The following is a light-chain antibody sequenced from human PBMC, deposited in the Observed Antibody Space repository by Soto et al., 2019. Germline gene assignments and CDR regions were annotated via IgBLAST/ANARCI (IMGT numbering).Light chain of an antibody. CDR3: SSYRSSSTRWV. J-gene: IGLJ3*02. Sequence: QSVLTQPASVSGSPGQSITISCTGTSSDVGASNYVSWYQHPPGKAPKLMIYEVTNRPSGVSNRFSGSKSGNTASLTISGLQAEDEADYYCSSYRSSSTRWVFGGGTKVTVL. V-gene: IGLV2-14*01. CDR2: EVT. CDR1: SSDVGASNY.